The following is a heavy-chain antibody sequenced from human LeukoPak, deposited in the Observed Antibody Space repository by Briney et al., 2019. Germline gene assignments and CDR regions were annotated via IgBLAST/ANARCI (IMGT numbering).Heavy chain of an antibody. J-gene: IGHJ4*02. CDR3: AREPSGLLFDY. CDR2: ISPYNDNT. V-gene: IGHV1-18*01. CDR1: GYTFTKFG. D-gene: IGHD6-25*01. Sequence: ASVKVSCKASGYTFTKFGISWVRQAPGQEFEWMGWISPYNDNTNYAKKFQGRVTLTTDTSTSTAYMELRGLTSDDTAVYYCAREPSGLLFDYCGLGTLVTVSS.